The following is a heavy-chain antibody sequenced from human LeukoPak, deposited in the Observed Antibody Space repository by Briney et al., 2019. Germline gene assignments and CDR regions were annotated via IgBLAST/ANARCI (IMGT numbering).Heavy chain of an antibody. D-gene: IGHD2-2*01. Sequence: PSETLSLTCTVAGGSISHYYWSWIRQPPGKGLEWIGYIYYTGGTNYNPSLNSRVTMSVDTSKNQFSLKLSSVTAADTAVYYCARVGGDIVVVPAAISTPYYYYYMDVWGKGTTVTVSS. CDR1: GGSISHYY. V-gene: IGHV4-59*01. CDR2: IYYTGGT. CDR3: ARVGGDIVVVPAAISTPYYYYYMDV. J-gene: IGHJ6*03.